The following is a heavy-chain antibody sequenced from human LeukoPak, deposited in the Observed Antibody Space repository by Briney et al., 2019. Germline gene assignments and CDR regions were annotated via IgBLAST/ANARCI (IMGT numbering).Heavy chain of an antibody. Sequence: PGGSLRLSCAASGFTFSSYSMNWVRQAPGKGLEWVSSISSSSSYIYYADSVKGRFTISRDNAKNSLYLQMNSLRAGDTAVYYCATAHSFNYGHGVFEYWGQGVLVTVSS. CDR2: ISSSSSYI. CDR1: GFTFSSYS. V-gene: IGHV3-21*01. D-gene: IGHD3-10*01. J-gene: IGHJ4*02. CDR3: ATAHSFNYGHGVFEY.